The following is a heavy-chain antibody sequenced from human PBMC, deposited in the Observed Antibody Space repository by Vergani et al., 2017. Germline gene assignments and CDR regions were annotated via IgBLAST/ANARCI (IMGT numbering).Heavy chain of an antibody. CDR1: GFTSSYYG. J-gene: IGHJ1*01. V-gene: IGHV3-30*03. Sequence: QVHLVESGGGVVQPGRSLRLSCVVSGFTSSYYGMHWVRQAPGKGLEWVAVISYDGLQKYDADSVKGRFTISRNNSKSTLYLQMNSLRTEDTAVYYCATKSCGTPGCQIGYFREWGQGTLVTVSS. D-gene: IGHD1-1*01. CDR2: ISYDGLQK. CDR3: ATKSCGTPGCQIGYFRE.